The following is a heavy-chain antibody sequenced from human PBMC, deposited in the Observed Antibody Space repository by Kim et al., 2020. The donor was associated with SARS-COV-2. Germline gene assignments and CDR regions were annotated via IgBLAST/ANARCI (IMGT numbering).Heavy chain of an antibody. CDR2: IRSSSSYI. J-gene: IGHJ6*02. CDR1: GFTFSSYS. CDR3: AREDYGDYVGDNGMDV. D-gene: IGHD4-17*01. V-gene: IGHV3-21*01. Sequence: GGSLRLSCAASGFTFSSYSMNWVRQAPGKGLEWVSSIRSSSSYIYNADSVKGRFTISRDNAKNSLYLQMNSLRAEDTAVYYCAREDYGDYVGDNGMDVWGQGTTVTVSS.